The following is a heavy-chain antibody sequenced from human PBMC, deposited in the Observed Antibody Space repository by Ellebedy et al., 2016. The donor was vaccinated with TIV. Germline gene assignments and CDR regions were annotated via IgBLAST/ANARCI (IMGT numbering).Heavy chain of an antibody. CDR3: ARDQSTAGPTTCDS. CDR2: ISSNGGST. V-gene: IGHV3-64*04. D-gene: IGHD1-26*01. Sequence: PGGSLRLSCSASGFTFSSYAMHWVRQAPGKGLEYVSAISSNGGSTYYADSVKGRFTISRDNAKNTLYLQMNSLRAEDTAVYYCARDQSTAGPTTCDSWGQGTLVTVSS. CDR1: GFTFSSYA. J-gene: IGHJ4*02.